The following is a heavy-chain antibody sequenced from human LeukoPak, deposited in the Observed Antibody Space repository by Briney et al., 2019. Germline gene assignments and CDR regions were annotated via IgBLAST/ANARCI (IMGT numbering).Heavy chain of an antibody. V-gene: IGHV3-74*01. J-gene: IGHJ4*02. CDR1: GLPGSSYW. Sequence: GGSLSLSCAASGLPGSSYWMHWVRQAPGKGLEWVSRINSDGGSTAYTESVKGRFTISRDNAKKTVYLQMNSLRAEDTAVYYCARVLSGEMATDWGQGTLVTVSS. D-gene: IGHD5-24*01. CDR2: INSDGGST. CDR3: ARVLSGEMATD.